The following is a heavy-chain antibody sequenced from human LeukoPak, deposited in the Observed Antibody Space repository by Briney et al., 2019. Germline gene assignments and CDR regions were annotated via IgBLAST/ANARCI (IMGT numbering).Heavy chain of an antibody. J-gene: IGHJ4*02. Sequence: ASVKVSCKASGYTFTSYTLHWVRQAPGQRLEWMGRINAGNGNTKYSQKFQGRVTITRDTSASTAYMEVSSLRSEDTAVYYCVREGNYYDSSGYYYVYYFDYWGQGTLVTVSS. CDR3: VREGNYYDSSGYYYVYYFDY. CDR2: INAGNGNT. V-gene: IGHV1-3*01. CDR1: GYTFTSYT. D-gene: IGHD3-22*01.